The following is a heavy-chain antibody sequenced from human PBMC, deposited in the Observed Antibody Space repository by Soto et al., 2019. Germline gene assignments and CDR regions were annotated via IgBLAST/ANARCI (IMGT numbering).Heavy chain of an antibody. D-gene: IGHD1-26*01. Sequence: SETQSLTYAVSGCYISNSNWRGWIRQPPGKGLEWIGYIYYSGTTYYNPSLKSRVTMSVDTSKNQFSLKLTSVTAVDTAVYYCARREIQGPIDYLVQGTLVTGTS. J-gene: IGHJ4*02. V-gene: IGHV4-28*01. CDR3: ARREIQGPIDY. CDR2: IYYSGTT. CDR1: GCYISNSNW.